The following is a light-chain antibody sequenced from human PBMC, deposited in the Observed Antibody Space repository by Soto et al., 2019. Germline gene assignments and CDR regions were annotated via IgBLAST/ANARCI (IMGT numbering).Light chain of an antibody. V-gene: IGLV2-14*01. Sequence: QSVLTQHASMSGSPGQSITISCTGTSSDIGRYNFVSWYQHHPGKAPKLIIYEATKRPSGVSYRFSGSKSGNTASLTISGLQAEDEADYYCTSYTITSPYVFGTGTKVTVL. CDR1: SSDIGRYNF. CDR3: TSYTITSPYV. J-gene: IGLJ1*01. CDR2: EAT.